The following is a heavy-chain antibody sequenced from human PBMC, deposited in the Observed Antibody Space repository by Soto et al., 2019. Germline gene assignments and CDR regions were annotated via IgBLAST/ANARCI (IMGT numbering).Heavy chain of an antibody. Sequence: GGSLRLSCAASGFNFRSYAMIWVRQAPGKGLEWVSGISASETNRFSADSVKGRFTISRDNFKDTLYLQMNSLRVEDTAVYYCARAGPYCSTTTCYVSLDFWGPGTLVTVFS. V-gene: IGHV3-23*01. CDR2: ISASETNR. D-gene: IGHD2-2*01. J-gene: IGHJ4*02. CDR3: ARAGPYCSTTTCYVSLDF. CDR1: GFNFRSYA.